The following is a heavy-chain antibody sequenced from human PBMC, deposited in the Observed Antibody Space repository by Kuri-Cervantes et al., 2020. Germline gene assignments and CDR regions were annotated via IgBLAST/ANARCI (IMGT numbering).Heavy chain of an antibody. J-gene: IGHJ4*02. CDR3: AKTVRYFDWSALDY. V-gene: IGHV3-30*02. CDR1: GFTFSSYG. Sequence: GESLKISCAASGFTFSSYGMHWVRQAPGKGLEWVAVIWYDGSNKYYADSVKGRFTISRDNSKNSLYLQMNSLRAEDTALYYGAKTVRYFDWSALDYWGQGTLVTVSS. CDR2: IWYDGSNK. D-gene: IGHD3-9*01.